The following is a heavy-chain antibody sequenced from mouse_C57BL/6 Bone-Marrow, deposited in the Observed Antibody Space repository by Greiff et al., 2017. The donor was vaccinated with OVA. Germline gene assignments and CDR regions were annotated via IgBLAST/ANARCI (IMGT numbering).Heavy chain of an antibody. CDR2: ISDGGSYT. Sequence: EVKLMESGGGLVKPGGSLKLSCAASGFTFSSYAMSWVRQTPEKRLEWVATISDGGSYTYYPDNVKGRFTISRDNAKNNLYLQMSHLKSEDTAMYYCAIDGGAYWGQGTLVTVSA. CDR1: GFTFSSYA. V-gene: IGHV5-4*01. CDR3: AIDGGAY. J-gene: IGHJ3*01.